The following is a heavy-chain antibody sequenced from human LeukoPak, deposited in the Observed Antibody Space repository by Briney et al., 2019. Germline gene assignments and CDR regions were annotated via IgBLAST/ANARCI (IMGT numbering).Heavy chain of an antibody. CDR1: GFTFSSYG. Sequence: GGSLRLSCAASGFTFSSYGMHWVRQAPGKGLEWVAVIWYDGSNKYYADSVKGRFTISRDNSKNTLYLQMNSLRAEDTAVYYCAKGGGVVIIHFDYWGQGTLVTVSS. J-gene: IGHJ4*02. D-gene: IGHD3-3*01. CDR3: AKGGGVVIIHFDY. CDR2: IWYDGSNK. V-gene: IGHV3-33*06.